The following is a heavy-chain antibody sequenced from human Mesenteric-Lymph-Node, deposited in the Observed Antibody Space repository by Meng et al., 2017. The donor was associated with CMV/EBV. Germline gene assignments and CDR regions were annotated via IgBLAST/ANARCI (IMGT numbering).Heavy chain of an antibody. Sequence: HVRLVQYGAEVKNPGAAVKVSCKASGGTFSSYTISWVRQAPGQGLEWMGRMIPILGIANYAQKFQGRVTITADKSTSTAYMELSSLRSEDTAVYYCAGGIAAAGSRWFDPWGQGTLVTVSS. V-gene: IGHV1-69*02. CDR1: GGTFSSYT. J-gene: IGHJ5*02. CDR2: MIPILGIA. CDR3: AGGIAAAGSRWFDP. D-gene: IGHD6-13*01.